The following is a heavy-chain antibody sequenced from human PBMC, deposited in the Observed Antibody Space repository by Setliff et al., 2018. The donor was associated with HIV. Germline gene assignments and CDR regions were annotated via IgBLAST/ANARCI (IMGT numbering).Heavy chain of an antibody. Sequence: GGSLRLSCAASGFTFSSFAMTWVRQAPGKGLEWVSIIYTDDSNTYYAESVKGRFTISRDNFKNTLYLQMNSLRAEDTAVYYCAKHFLLWSNAFHIWGQGTMVTVSS. V-gene: IGHV3-23*03. CDR1: GFTFSSFA. D-gene: IGHD2-21*01. J-gene: IGHJ3*02. CDR3: AKHFLLWSNAFHI. CDR2: IYTDDSNT.